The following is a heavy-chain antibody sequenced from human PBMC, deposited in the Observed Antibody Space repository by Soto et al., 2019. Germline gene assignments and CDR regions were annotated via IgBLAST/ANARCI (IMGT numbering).Heavy chain of an antibody. CDR2: IDWDDDK. Sequence: SGPTLVNPTQTLTLTCTFSGFSLSTSGMCVSWIRQPPGKALEWLALIDWDDDKYYSTSLKTRLTISKDTSKNQVVLTMTNMDPVDTATYYFARNEYSSSWYLGMDVWGQGTTVTFSS. V-gene: IGHV2-70*01. D-gene: IGHD6-13*01. CDR3: ARNEYSSSWYLGMDV. CDR1: GFSLSTSGMC. J-gene: IGHJ6*02.